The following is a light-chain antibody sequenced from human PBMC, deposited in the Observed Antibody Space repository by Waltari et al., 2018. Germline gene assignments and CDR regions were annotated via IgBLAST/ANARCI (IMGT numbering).Light chain of an antibody. CDR3: SSYASSSTLV. V-gene: IGLV2-14*01. CDR1: SSDVGDYNY. Sequence: QSALTQPASVSGSPGQSITISCTGISSDVGDYNYVSWYQQHPGKAPKLMIFEVSNRPAGVSNRFSGSKSGNTASLTISGLQAEDEADYYCSSYASSSTLVFATGTKVIVL. CDR2: EVS. J-gene: IGLJ1*01.